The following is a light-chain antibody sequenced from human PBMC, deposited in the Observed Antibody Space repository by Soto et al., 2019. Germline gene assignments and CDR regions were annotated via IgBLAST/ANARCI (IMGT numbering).Light chain of an antibody. CDR3: SSYTTSSTVA. Sequence: QSALTQSASVSGSPGQSITISCTGTSSDIGGYNYVSWYQQHPDKAPKLMIFEVSNRPSGVSNRFSGSKSGHTASLTISGILPEDEADYYCSSYTTSSTVAFGGGTKLTVL. V-gene: IGLV2-14*01. J-gene: IGLJ2*01. CDR1: SSDIGGYNY. CDR2: EVS.